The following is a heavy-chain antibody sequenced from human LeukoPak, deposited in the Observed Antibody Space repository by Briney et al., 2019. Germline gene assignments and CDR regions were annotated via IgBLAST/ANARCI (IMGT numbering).Heavy chain of an antibody. V-gene: IGHV3-23*01. CDR3: AKADGSGSYSDF. J-gene: IGHJ4*02. Sequence: GGSLRLSCAASGFTFNSAWMSWVRQAPGKGLEWVSTISGSGGSTYYADSVKGRFTISRDNSKNTLYLQMNSLRAEDTAVYYCAKADGSGSYSDFWGQGTLVTVSS. D-gene: IGHD3-10*01. CDR1: GFTFNSAW. CDR2: ISGSGGST.